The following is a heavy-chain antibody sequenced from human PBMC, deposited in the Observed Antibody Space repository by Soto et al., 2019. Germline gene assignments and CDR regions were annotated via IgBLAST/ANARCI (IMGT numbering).Heavy chain of an antibody. CDR1: GGSISSYY. D-gene: IGHD3-16*01. CDR3: ARDGRYDLGEFDP. Sequence: SETLSLTCTVSGGSISSYYWSWIRQPPGKGLEWIGYIYYSGSTNYNPSLKSRVTISVDTSKNQFSLKLSSVTAADTAVYYCARDGRYDLGEFDPWGQGTLVTVSS. V-gene: IGHV4-59*01. J-gene: IGHJ5*02. CDR2: IYYSGST.